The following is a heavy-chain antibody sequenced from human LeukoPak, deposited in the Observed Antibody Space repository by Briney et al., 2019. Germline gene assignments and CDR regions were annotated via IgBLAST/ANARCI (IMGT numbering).Heavy chain of an antibody. J-gene: IGHJ6*02. V-gene: IGHV4-39*01. Sequence: PSETLSLTCTVSGGSISSSSYYWGWIRQPPGKGLEWIGSIYYSGSTYYNPSLKSRVTISVDTSKNQFSLKLSSVTAADAAVYYCARQQNYYDSSGYRSYGMDVWGQGTTVTVSS. CDR3: ARQQNYYDSSGYRSYGMDV. CDR2: IYYSGST. CDR1: GGSISSSSYY. D-gene: IGHD3-22*01.